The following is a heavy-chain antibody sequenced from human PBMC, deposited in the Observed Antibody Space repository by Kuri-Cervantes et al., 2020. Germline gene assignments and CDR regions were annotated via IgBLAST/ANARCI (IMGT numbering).Heavy chain of an antibody. Sequence: GESLKISCAASGFTFDDYGMSWVRQAPGKGLEWVSGINWNGGSTGYADSVKGRFTIPRDNSKNSLYLQMNSLRTEDTALYYCAKATYYYDSSGYPLDWGQGTLVTVSS. V-gene: IGHV3-20*04. D-gene: IGHD3-22*01. CDR1: GFTFDDYG. CDR2: INWNGGST. J-gene: IGHJ4*02. CDR3: AKATYYYDSSGYPLD.